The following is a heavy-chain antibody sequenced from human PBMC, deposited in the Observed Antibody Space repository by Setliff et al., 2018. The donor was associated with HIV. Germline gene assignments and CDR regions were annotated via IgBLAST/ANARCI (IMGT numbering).Heavy chain of an antibody. CDR1: GYTFTSYG. Sequence: ASVKVSCKASGYTFTSYGISWVRQAPGQGLEWMGWISAYNGNTNYAQKLQGRVTMTTDTSTSTAYMELRSRRSDDTAVYYCARDAPEPSYGGSQVYWGQGTLVTVSS. D-gene: IGHD5-12*01. CDR3: ARDAPEPSYGGSQVY. V-gene: IGHV1-18*01. J-gene: IGHJ4*02. CDR2: ISAYNGNT.